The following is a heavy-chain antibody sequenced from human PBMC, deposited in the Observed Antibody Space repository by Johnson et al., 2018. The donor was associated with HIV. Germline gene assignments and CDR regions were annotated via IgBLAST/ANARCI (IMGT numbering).Heavy chain of an antibody. Sequence: VQLVESGGGLVQPGGSLRVSCAASGFTVSSNYMSWVRQAPGQGLEWVSVIYSGGSTYYQDSVKGRFTISRDNAKNSLYLQMNSLRAEDTALYYCAKDLYDSSGYGAFDIWGQGTMVTVSS. J-gene: IGHJ3*02. CDR3: AKDLYDSSGYGAFDI. D-gene: IGHD3-22*01. V-gene: IGHV3-66*02. CDR1: GFTVSSNY. CDR2: IYSGGST.